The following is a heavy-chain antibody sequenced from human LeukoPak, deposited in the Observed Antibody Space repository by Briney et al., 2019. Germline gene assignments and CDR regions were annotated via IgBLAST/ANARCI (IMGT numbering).Heavy chain of an antibody. D-gene: IGHD4-17*01. V-gene: IGHV4-59*01. CDR1: GGSISSYY. Sequence: PSETLSLTCTVSGGSISSYYWSWIRQPPGKGLEWIGYIYYSGSTNYNPSLRSRVTISVDTSKNQFSLKLSSATAADTAVYYCAREPTVTPDAFDIWGQGTMVTVSS. J-gene: IGHJ3*02. CDR3: AREPTVTPDAFDI. CDR2: IYYSGST.